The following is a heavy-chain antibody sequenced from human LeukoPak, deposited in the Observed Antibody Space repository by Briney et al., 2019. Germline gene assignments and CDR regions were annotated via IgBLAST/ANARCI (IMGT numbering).Heavy chain of an antibody. V-gene: IGHV4-31*03. Sequence: SQTLSLTCTVSGGSISSGGYYWSWIRQHPGKGLEWIGYIYYSGSTYYNPSLKSRVTISVDTSKNQFSLKLSSVTAADTAVYYCVRDYYDSSGYYCLDYWGQGTLVTVSS. D-gene: IGHD3-22*01. CDR2: IYYSGST. CDR3: VRDYYDSSGYYCLDY. J-gene: IGHJ4*02. CDR1: GGSISSGGYY.